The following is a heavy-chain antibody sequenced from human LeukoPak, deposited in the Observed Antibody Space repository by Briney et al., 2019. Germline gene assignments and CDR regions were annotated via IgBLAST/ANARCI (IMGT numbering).Heavy chain of an antibody. CDR3: ARALPDYYDSPPLPPWYFDL. CDR1: GGSISSGDYY. J-gene: IGHJ2*01. Sequence: SQTLSLTCTVSGGSISSGDYYWTWIRQPPGKGLEWIGYIYYSGSTYYNPSLKSRVTISVDTSKNQFSLKLSSVTAADTAVYYCARALPDYYDSPPLPPWYFDLWGRGTLVTVSS. D-gene: IGHD3-22*01. CDR2: IYYSGST. V-gene: IGHV4-30-4*01.